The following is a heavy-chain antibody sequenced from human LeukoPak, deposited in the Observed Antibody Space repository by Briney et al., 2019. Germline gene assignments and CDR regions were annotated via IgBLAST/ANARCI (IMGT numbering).Heavy chain of an antibody. D-gene: IGHD2-2*02. CDR3: ARDGNQPLLYPQEYYFDY. CDR2: ISAYNGNT. V-gene: IGHV1-18*01. CDR1: GYTFTSYG. Sequence: GASVKVSCKASGYTFTSYGISWVRRAPGQGLEWMGWISAYNGNTNYAQKLQGRVTMTTDTSTSTAYMELRSLRSEDTAVYYCARDGNQPLLYPQEYYFDYWGQGTLVTVSS. J-gene: IGHJ4*02.